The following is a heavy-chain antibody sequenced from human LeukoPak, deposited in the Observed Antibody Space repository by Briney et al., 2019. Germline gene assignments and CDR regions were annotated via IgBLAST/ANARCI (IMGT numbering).Heavy chain of an antibody. J-gene: IGHJ4*02. D-gene: IGHD3-22*01. CDR1: GVSMTTYY. V-gene: IGHV4-59*08. Sequence: SETLSLTCTVSGVSMTTYYWSWIRQPPGKGLEWIGYIFYSGSTNYNPSLKSRVTLSVDTSKNQFSLRLSSVTAADTAVYYCARLQFGSGDYHEVGYWGQGTLVTVSS. CDR3: ARLQFGSGDYHEVGY. CDR2: IFYSGST.